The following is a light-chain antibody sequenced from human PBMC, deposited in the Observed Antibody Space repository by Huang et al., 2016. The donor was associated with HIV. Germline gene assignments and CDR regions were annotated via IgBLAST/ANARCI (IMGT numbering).Light chain of an antibody. CDR1: QDINKY. CDR2: DAS. J-gene: IGKJ2*01. V-gene: IGKV1-33*01. CDR3: LQYDSLPYT. Sequence: DIQMTQSLSSLSASVGDRVTITCQASQDINKYLNWYHQKPGKAPKLLIYDASNVETGVPSRFSGSGSGTDFTFAISSLQPEDIAAYYCLQYDSLPYTFGQGTKLEI.